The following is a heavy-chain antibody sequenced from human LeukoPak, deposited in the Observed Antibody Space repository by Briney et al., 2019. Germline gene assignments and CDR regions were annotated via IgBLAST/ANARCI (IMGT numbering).Heavy chain of an antibody. D-gene: IGHD2-21*01. CDR1: GFAFSNYW. V-gene: IGHV3-74*01. CDR3: VRYGGSTSVIY. CDR2: INGDGSVT. J-gene: IGHJ4*02. Sequence: GGSLRLSCGASGFAFSNYWMYWVRQAPGKGLVWLSRINGDGSVTTYADSVKGRFTISKDNAKNTLYLQMNSLRAEDTAVYYCVRYGGSTSVIYWGQGALVTVSS.